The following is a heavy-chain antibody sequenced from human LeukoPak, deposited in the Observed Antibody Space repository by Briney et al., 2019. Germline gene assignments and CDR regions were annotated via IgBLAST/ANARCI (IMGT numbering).Heavy chain of an antibody. D-gene: IGHD4-11*01. J-gene: IGHJ6*04. CDR1: GFTFSSYE. CDR2: ISSSGSTI. V-gene: IGHV3-48*03. CDR3: ASPRGVTTDYYYYYDMDV. Sequence: GGSLRLSCAASGFTFSSYEMNWVRQAPGKGLEWVSYISSSGSTIYYADSVKGRFAISRDNAKNSLYLQMNSLRAEDTAVYYCASPRGVTTDYYYYYDMDVWGKGTTVTVSS.